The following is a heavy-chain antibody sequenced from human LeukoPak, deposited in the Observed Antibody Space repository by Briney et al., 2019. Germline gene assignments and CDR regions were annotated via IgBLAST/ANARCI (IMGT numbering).Heavy chain of an antibody. Sequence: GGSLRLSCAASGFTFDDYGMSWVRQAPGKGLEWVSGINWNGGSTGYADSVKGRFTISRDNAKNSLYLQMNSLRAEDTALYYCARVRHYYDSSGYYRGFDYWGQGTLVTVSS. CDR2: INWNGGST. V-gene: IGHV3-20*04. CDR3: ARVRHYYDSSGYYRGFDY. CDR1: GFTFDDYG. D-gene: IGHD3-22*01. J-gene: IGHJ4*02.